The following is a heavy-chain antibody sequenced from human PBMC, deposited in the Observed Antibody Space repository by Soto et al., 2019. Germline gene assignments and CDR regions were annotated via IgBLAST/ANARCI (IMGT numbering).Heavy chain of an antibody. J-gene: IGHJ4*02. CDR2: IYYSGNT. CDR1: GGSITTGGYY. D-gene: IGHD3-22*01. V-gene: IGHV4-31*03. Sequence: QVQLQESGPGLVKPSQTLSLTCSVSGGSITTGGYYWNWIRQHPGKGLEWIGYIYYSGNTYYTPSLKSRVTLSLDTSNNHFSLSLSSVTAADTAVYYFASARYGSHYYSANWGQGALVTVAS. CDR3: ASARYGSHYYSAN.